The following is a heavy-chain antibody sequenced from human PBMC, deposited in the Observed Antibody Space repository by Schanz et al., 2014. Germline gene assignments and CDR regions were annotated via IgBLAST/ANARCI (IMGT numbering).Heavy chain of an antibody. Sequence: QVHLVQSGAEVKKPGSSVKVSCKASRSTFSSYTISWVRQARGQGLEWVGRFIPILDVGNYAQQFQGRVTFTADKSTSTAYMELSSLRNEDTALYYCARGTMPGTFDIWGQGTMVTVSS. V-gene: IGHV1-69*09. D-gene: IGHD2-2*01. CDR2: FIPILDVG. CDR1: RSTFSSYT. J-gene: IGHJ3*02. CDR3: ARGTMPGTFDI.